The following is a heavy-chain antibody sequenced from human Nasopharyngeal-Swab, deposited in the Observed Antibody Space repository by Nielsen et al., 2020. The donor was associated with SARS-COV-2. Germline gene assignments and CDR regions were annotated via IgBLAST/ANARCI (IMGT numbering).Heavy chain of an antibody. J-gene: IGHJ4*02. Sequence: SVKVSCKASGGTFSSYAISWVRQAPGQGLEWMGGIIPIFGTANYAQKFQGRVTITADKSTSTAYMELSSLRSEDTAVYYCARVPTFHYYDSSGEVHYFDYWGQGTLVTVSS. D-gene: IGHD3-22*01. CDR3: ARVPTFHYYDSSGEVHYFDY. CDR2: IIPIFGTA. CDR1: GGTFSSYA. V-gene: IGHV1-69*06.